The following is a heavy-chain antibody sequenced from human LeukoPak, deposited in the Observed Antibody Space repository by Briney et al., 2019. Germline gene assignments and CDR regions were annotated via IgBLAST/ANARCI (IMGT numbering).Heavy chain of an antibody. V-gene: IGHV1-69*04. J-gene: IGHJ5*02. D-gene: IGHD4-17*01. CDR2: IIPILGIA. Sequence: SVKVSCKASGGTFSSYAISWVRQAPGQGLEWMGRIIPILGIANYAQKFQGRVTITADKSTSTAYMELSSLRSEDTAVYYCARERGDYLGWFDPWGQGTLVTVSS. CDR3: ARERGDYLGWFDP. CDR1: GGTFSSYA.